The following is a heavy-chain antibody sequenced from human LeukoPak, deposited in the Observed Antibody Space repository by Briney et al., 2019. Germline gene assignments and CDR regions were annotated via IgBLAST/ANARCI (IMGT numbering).Heavy chain of an antibody. CDR3: ARDRLRWPKIDY. J-gene: IGHJ4*02. V-gene: IGHV4-39*07. Sequence: SETLSLTCTVSGGSISSNSYYWGWIRQPPGRGLKWIGIIYYSVTTYYNPSLKSRVTISVDTSKNQFSLRLSSVTAADTAVYYCARDRLRWPKIDYWGQGTLVTVSS. CDR1: GGSISSNSYY. CDR2: IYYSVTT. D-gene: IGHD4-23*01.